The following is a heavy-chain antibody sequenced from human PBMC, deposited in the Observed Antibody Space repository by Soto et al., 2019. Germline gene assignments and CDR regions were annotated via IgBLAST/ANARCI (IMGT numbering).Heavy chain of an antibody. CDR1: GGTFSSYA. CDR3: ARATRGGDLVYYYGMDV. CDR2: IIPIFGTA. Sequence: GASVKVSCKASGGTFSSYAISWVRQAPGQGLEWMGGIIPIFGTANYAQKFQGRVTITADESTSTAYMELSSLRSEDTAVYYCARATRGGDLVYYYGMDVWGRGTTVTVSS. D-gene: IGHD2-21*01. V-gene: IGHV1-69*13. J-gene: IGHJ6*02.